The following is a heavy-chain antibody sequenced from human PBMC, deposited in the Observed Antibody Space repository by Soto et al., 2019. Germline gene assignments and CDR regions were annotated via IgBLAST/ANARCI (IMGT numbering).Heavy chain of an antibody. V-gene: IGHV1-46*01. CDR1: GYTFTSYY. Sequence: QVQLVQSGAEVKKPGASVKASCKASGYTFTSYYIHWVRQAPGQGLEWMGIFNPTGDTASYAQKLQGRVTMTRDTSTGTASMELGSLRSGDTAGYYCARGGRIVDTGIGYYYYHAMDVWGQGTTVTVS. CDR3: ARGGRIVDTGIGYYYYHAMDV. CDR2: FNPTGDTA. D-gene: IGHD5-18*01. J-gene: IGHJ6*02.